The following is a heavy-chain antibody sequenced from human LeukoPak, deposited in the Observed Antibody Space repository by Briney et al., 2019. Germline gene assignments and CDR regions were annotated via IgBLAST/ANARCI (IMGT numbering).Heavy chain of an antibody. V-gene: IGHV4-31*03. CDR1: GVSVSSGAYY. J-gene: IGHJ4*02. CDR2: ISYSGNT. Sequence: SQTLSLTCTVSGVSVSSGAYYWSWIRQHRGRGLEWIGYISYSGNTSYNPSLRSRASISADTPKSQFSLKLSSTTAADTAVYYCARATVATPREFDYWGQGTLVTVSS. CDR3: ARATVATPREFDY. D-gene: IGHD4-17*01.